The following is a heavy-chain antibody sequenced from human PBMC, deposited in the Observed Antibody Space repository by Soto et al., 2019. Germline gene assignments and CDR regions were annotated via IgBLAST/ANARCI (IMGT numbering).Heavy chain of an antibody. CDR3: ARDFYDSVGYTWFDS. V-gene: IGHV4-59*01. Sequence: SETLSLTCTVSGDTSTSYYCGWSRQAPGKGLEWIGHIHNSGTSTHNPSLNGRVTISIDMSKKQFSLKLTSLTSADTAVYYCARDFYDSVGYTWFDSWSQGTLVTVSS. CDR1: GDTSTSYY. CDR2: IHNSGTS. J-gene: IGHJ5*01. D-gene: IGHD3-22*01.